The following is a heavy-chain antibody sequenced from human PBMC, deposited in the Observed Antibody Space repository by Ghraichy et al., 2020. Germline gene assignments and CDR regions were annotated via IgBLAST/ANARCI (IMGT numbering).Heavy chain of an antibody. V-gene: IGHV6-1*01. CDR1: GARVSCGSTS. CDR3: ARRWAGTFDV. J-gene: IGHJ3*01. Sequence: SETLSLTCDLSGARVSCGSTSWNWIRLSPSRDLEWLGRTLYRSKWYNNYAVSVTGRITVSPDTSKNQFSLQLTSVTPEDTAVYYCARRWAGTFDVWGHGKMVTVSS. D-gene: IGHD1-26*01. CDR2: TLYRSKWYN.